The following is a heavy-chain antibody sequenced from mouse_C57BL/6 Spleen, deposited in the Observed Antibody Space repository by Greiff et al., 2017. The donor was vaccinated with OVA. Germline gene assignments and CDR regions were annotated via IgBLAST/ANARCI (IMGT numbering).Heavy chain of an antibody. J-gene: IGHJ4*01. CDR1: GFTFSSYA. CDR2: ISSGGDYI. D-gene: IGHD1-1*01. V-gene: IGHV5-9-1*02. Sequence: EVKVVESGAGLVKPGGSLKLSCAASGFTFSSYAMSWVRQTPEKRLEWVAYISSGGDYIYYADTLQGRFTFSRDNARNTLYLQMSSLTSEDTAMYYCTRDPPYNYGDYYAMDYGGQGTSVTVSS. CDR3: TRDPPYNYGDYYAMDY.